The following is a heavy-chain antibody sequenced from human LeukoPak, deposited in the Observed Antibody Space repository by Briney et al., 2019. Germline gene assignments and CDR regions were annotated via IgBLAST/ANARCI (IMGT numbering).Heavy chain of an antibody. D-gene: IGHD2-2*01. CDR1: GLTLAGYD. V-gene: IGHV3-23*01. CDR3: AKRFCSATRCFHFDY. CDR2: ISASGDNT. Sequence: GGSLRLSCAASGLTLAGYDMSWVRQAPGKGLEWVSTISASGDNTYYAGSVKGRFTISRDNSKNTLYLQMDSLRAEDTAVYYCAKRFCSATRCFHFDYWGQGTLVTVSS. J-gene: IGHJ4*02.